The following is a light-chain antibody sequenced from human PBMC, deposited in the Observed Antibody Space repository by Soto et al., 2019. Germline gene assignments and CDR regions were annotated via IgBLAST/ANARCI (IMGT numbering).Light chain of an antibody. CDR2: ATS. CDR1: QYIASY. V-gene: IGKV1-8*01. Sequence: AIWMTQSPSSFSASIGDRVTITCRASQYIASYLAWYQQKPGRAPKLLIYATSTLQSGVPSRFSGSGSGTDFTLTISSLQSEDFATYYCQHYYTYPSWTFGRGTKVEIK. J-gene: IGKJ1*01. CDR3: QHYYTYPSWT.